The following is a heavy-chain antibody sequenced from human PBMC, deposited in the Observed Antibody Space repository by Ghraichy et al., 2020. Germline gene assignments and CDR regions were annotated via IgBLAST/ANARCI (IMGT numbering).Heavy chain of an antibody. V-gene: IGHV3-11*04. D-gene: IGHD3-3*01. CDR3: ARDRGRVWDYDFNYYYYYGMDV. CDR1: GFTFSDYY. CDR2: ISSSGSTI. Sequence: GGSLRLSCAASGFTFSDYYMSWIRQAPGKGLEWVSYISSSGSTIYYADSVKGRFTISRDNAKNSLYLQMNSLRAEDTAVYYCARDRGRVWDYDFNYYYYYGMDVWGQGTTVTVSS. J-gene: IGHJ6*02.